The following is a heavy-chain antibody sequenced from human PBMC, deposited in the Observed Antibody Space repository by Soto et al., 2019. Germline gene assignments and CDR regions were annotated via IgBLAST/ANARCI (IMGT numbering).Heavy chain of an antibody. V-gene: IGHV4-31*03. CDR3: ASRLVDSATGYFDH. D-gene: IGHD6-25*01. CDR1: GGSISSGGYY. J-gene: IGHJ4*02. CDR2: IYYSGST. Sequence: QVQLQESGPGLVKPSQTLSLTCTVSGGSISSGGYYWSWIRQHSGKGLEWIGYIYYSGSTYFNPSLTSRVTLSVDRSKNHFSLNMRSVTAADTAVYYCASRLVDSATGYFDHWGQGTLVTVSS.